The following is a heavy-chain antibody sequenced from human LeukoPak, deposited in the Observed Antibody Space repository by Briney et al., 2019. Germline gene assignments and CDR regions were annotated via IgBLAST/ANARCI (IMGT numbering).Heavy chain of an antibody. J-gene: IGHJ6*02. CDR1: GFTFSSYS. D-gene: IGHD4-17*01. CDR2: ISSSSSYI. V-gene: IGHV3-21*01. CDR3: ARDLYGDYARSYYYYGMDV. Sequence: GWSLRLSCAASGFTFSSYSMNWVRQAPGKGLEWVSSISSSSSYIYYADSVKGRFTISRDNAKNSLYLQMNSLRAEDTAVYYCARDLYGDYARSYYYYGMDVWGQGTTVTVSS.